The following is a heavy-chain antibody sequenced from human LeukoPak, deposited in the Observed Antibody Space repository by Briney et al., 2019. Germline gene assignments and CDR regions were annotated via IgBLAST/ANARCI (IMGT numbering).Heavy chain of an antibody. J-gene: IGHJ6*02. Sequence: PSETLSLTCTVSGGSISSYYWSWIRQPPGKGLEWIGYIYYSGSTNYNPSLKSRVTISVDTSKNQFSLKLSSVTAADTAVYYCARDRNGMDVWGQGTTVTVPS. CDR3: ARDRNGMDV. CDR1: GGSISSYY. V-gene: IGHV4-59*01. CDR2: IYYSGST.